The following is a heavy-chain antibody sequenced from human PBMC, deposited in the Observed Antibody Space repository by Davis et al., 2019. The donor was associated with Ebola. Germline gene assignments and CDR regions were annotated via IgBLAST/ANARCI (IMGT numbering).Heavy chain of an antibody. D-gene: IGHD3-3*01. CDR1: GGTFSSYA. CDR3: ARANDFWSGFDY. V-gene: IGHV1-69*06. CDR2: IIPIFGTA. Sequence: SVKVSCKASGGTFSSYAISWVRQAPGQGLEWMGGIIPIFGTANYAQKFQGRVTITADKSTNTAYMELSSLRSEDTAVYYCARANDFWSGFDYWGQGTLVTVSS. J-gene: IGHJ4*02.